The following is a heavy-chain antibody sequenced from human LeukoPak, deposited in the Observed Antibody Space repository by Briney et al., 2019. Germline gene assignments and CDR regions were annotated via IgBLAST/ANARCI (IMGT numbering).Heavy chain of an antibody. CDR2: IHYSGST. Sequence: SETLSLTCTVSDGSISSYYWSWIRQPPGKGLEWIGYIHYSGSTNYNPPLKSRVTTSIDTSKNQFSLKLSSVTAADTAVYYCARDRSERYAFDIWGQGTMVTVSS. J-gene: IGHJ3*02. D-gene: IGHD1-1*01. V-gene: IGHV4-59*01. CDR3: ARDRSERYAFDI. CDR1: DGSISSYY.